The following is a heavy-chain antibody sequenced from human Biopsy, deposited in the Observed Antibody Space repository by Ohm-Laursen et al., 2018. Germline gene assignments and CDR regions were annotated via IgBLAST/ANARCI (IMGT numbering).Heavy chain of an antibody. V-gene: IGHV4-4*07. CDR3: AREAGEHSLLGLDH. J-gene: IGHJ4*02. CDR2: IFSGGTT. Sequence: TLSLTCPVSGDSIHSNYWNWIRQPAGKGLEWIGRIFSGGTTNYNPSLQSRVTMSIDASKNQFSLRLNSVTAADTAVYYCAREAGEHSLLGLDHWGQGALVTVSS. D-gene: IGHD3-10*01. CDR1: GDSIHSNY.